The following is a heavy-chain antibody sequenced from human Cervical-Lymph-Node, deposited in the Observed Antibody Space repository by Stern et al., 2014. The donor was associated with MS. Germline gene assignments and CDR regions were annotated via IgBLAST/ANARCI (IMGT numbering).Heavy chain of an antibody. D-gene: IGHD3-10*01. Sequence: QVQLVQSGAEVKKPGASVKVSCKASAYTITDYYTHWVRQAPGHGLAWMGWISPNSGGTYSAQKFQGRLTMTRDTSISTAYMELSSLRSDDTAVYYCARGGGYSYSTLDYWGQGTQVTVSS. CDR3: ARGGGYSYSTLDY. V-gene: IGHV1-2*02. J-gene: IGHJ4*02. CDR1: AYTITDYY. CDR2: ISPNSGGT.